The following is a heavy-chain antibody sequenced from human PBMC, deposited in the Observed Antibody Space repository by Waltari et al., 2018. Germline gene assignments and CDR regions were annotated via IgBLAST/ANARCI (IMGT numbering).Heavy chain of an antibody. V-gene: IGHV1-2*06. CDR2: SNPNSGGK. CDR3: ARDRGNVYSGSYAPPPEY. J-gene: IGHJ4*02. CDR1: GYTFTGYY. Sequence: QVQLVQSGAEVKKPGASVQVSCKASGYTFTGYYMHWVLQAPGQGLEWMGRSNPNSGGKNYEKKFQGRVTMTRETSIRTAYMELSRLRSDDTAVYYCARDRGNVYSGSYAPPPEYWGQGTLVTVSS. D-gene: IGHD1-26*01.